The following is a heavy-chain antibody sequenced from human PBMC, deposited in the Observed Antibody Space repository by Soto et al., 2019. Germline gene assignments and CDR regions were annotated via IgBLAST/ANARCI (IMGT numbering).Heavy chain of an antibody. D-gene: IGHD3-22*01. CDR3: ARVVQFYDSSGYSFYYFDY. J-gene: IGHJ4*02. CDR2: IYYSRSY. V-gene: IGHV4-30-4*01. CDR1: GDSINSADYY. Sequence: PSETLSLTCTVSGDSINSADYYWSWLRQPPGKGLEWIGYIYYSRSYYYNPSLGRRATITIDTSRNQFSLNLMSVTAADTAVYYCARVVQFYDSSGYSFYYFDYWGPGALLTVSS.